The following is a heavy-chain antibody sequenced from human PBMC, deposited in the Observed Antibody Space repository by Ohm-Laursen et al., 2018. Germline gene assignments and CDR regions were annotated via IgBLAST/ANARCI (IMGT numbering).Heavy chain of an antibody. CDR1: GYTFSTYG. V-gene: IGHV1-18*01. CDR2: ISAYSDNT. CDR3: ARGSSGGWYYYYGMDV. Sequence: SVKVSCKASGYTFSTYGISWVRQAPGQGLEWMGWISAYSDNTNYPQKLQGRVTMTTDTSTSTAYMELRSLRSDDTAVYYCARGSSGGWYYYYGMDVWGQGTTVTVSS. J-gene: IGHJ6*02. D-gene: IGHD6-19*01.